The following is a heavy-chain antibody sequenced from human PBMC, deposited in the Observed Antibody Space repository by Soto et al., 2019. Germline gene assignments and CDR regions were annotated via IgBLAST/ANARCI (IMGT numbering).Heavy chain of an antibody. Sequence: TSETLSLTCTVSGGSISSSSYYWGWIRQPPGKGLEWIGSIYYSGSTYYNPSLKSRVTISVDTSKNQFSLKLSSVTAADTAVYYCTYPRLSSDYWGQGTLVTVSS. D-gene: IGHD3-16*01. V-gene: IGHV4-39*01. J-gene: IGHJ4*02. CDR2: IYYSGST. CDR1: GGSISSSSYY. CDR3: TYPRLSSDY.